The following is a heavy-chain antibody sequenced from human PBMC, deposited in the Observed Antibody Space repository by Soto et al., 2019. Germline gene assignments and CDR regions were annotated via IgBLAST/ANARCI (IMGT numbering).Heavy chain of an antibody. CDR1: GDSITSSSHY. V-gene: IGHV4-39*02. D-gene: IGHD3-22*01. CDR2: IYYDGNT. CDR3: AKDTYYYDRSGYYTFDY. Sequence: PSETLSLTCTVSGDSITSSSHYWGWIRQPPGKGLECIANIYYDGNTYYNPSLKSRVAISLDTSKNQFSLRLNSVTAADTAVYYCAKDTYYYDRSGYYTFDYWGQGTLVTVSS. J-gene: IGHJ4*01.